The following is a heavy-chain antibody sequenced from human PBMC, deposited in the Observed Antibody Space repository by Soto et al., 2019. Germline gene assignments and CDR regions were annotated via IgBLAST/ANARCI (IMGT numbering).Heavy chain of an antibody. CDR3: ARTPGRDDYNFGY. CDR1: GFTFSTYS. D-gene: IGHD4-4*01. V-gene: IGHV3-21*01. Sequence: GESLKISCAASGFTFSTYSMNWVRQAPGKGLEWVSSISGSSGYIYYADSVKGRFTISRDNAKNSLYLQMNSLRAEDTAVYYCARTPGRDDYNFGYWGQGALVTVSS. CDR2: ISGSSGYI. J-gene: IGHJ4*02.